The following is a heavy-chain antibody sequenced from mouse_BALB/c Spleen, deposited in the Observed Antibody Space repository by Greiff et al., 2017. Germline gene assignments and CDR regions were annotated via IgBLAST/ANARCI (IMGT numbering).Heavy chain of an antibody. CDR3: ARHPSMITTGYYAMDY. CDR2: ISSGGGST. D-gene: IGHD2-4*01. CDR1: GFAFSSYD. V-gene: IGHV5-12-1*01. Sequence: EVHLVESGGGLVKPGGSLKLSCAASGFAFSSYDMSWVRQTPEKRLEWVAYISSGGGSTYYPDTVKGRFTISRDNAKNTLYLQMSSLKSEDTAMYYCARHPSMITTGYYAMDYWGQGTSVTVSS. J-gene: IGHJ4*01.